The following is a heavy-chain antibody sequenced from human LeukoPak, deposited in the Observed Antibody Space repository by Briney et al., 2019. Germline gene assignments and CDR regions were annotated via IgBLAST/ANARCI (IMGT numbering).Heavy chain of an antibody. D-gene: IGHD3-16*01. J-gene: IGHJ4*02. CDR1: GYSISSGYY. CDR2: IFHSANT. CDR3: ARDPSNSAFKGMQGGDY. V-gene: IGHV4-38-2*02. Sequence: SETLSLTCTVSGYSISSGYYWGWIRQPPGKGLVWIGSIFHSANTYYNPSLKSRVTISVDTSKNQFSLKMSSVTAADTAVYYCARDPSNSAFKGMQGGDYWGQGTLVTVSS.